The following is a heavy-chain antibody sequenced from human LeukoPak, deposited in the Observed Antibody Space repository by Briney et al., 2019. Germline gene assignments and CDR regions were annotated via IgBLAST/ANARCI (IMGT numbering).Heavy chain of an antibody. V-gene: IGHV1-69*13. CDR2: IIPMFETA. Sequence: ASVKVSCKASGGTFNSYAISWVRQAPGQGLEWMGGIIPMFETANYAQKFQGRVTITADEFTTTVYMELSSLRSEDTAVYYCARDNSVRDEAWWFNPWGQGTLVTVSS. CDR1: GGTFNSYA. CDR3: ARDNSVRDEAWWFNP. D-gene: IGHD5-24*01. J-gene: IGHJ5*02.